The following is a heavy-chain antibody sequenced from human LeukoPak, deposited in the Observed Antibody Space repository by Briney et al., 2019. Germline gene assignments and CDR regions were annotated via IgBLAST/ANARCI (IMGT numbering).Heavy chain of an antibody. V-gene: IGHV4-39*07. CDR1: GGSISSSSYY. J-gene: IGHJ5*02. D-gene: IGHD1-26*01. CDR3: ARGIIVGATWGENDNWFDP. Sequence: SETLSLTCTVSGGSISSSSYYWGWIRQPPGKGLEWIGSIYYSGSTYYNPSLKSRVTISVDTSKNQFSLKLSSVTAADTAVYYCARGIIVGATWGENDNWFDPWGQGTLVTVSS. CDR2: IYYSGST.